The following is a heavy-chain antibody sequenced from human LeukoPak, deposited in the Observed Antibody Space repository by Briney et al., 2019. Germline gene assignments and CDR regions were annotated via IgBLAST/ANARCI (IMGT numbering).Heavy chain of an antibody. CDR3: AKQSGGNCHSYFDS. J-gene: IGHJ4*02. Sequence: GGSLRLSCAASGFTFSSYGMSWGRETPGKGLEWVVDMCGVAGKTYYADPVKGRFTISRDNSKNTLYLQMNSLRAEDTAVYYCAKQSGGNCHSYFDSWGQGILVTVSS. D-gene: IGHD2-15*01. CDR2: MCGVAGKT. CDR1: GFTFSSYG. V-gene: IGHV3-23*01.